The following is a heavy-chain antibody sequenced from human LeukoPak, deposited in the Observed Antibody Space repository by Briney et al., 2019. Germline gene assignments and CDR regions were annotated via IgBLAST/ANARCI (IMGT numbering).Heavy chain of an antibody. CDR1: GGSISSYY. J-gene: IGHJ5*02. V-gene: IGHV4-59*01. CDR2: IYYSGST. D-gene: IGHD3-10*01. CDR3: ARGVDYGSGSYVPSPRNWFDP. Sequence: SETLSLTCTVSGGSISSYYWSWIRQPPGKGLEWIGYIYYSGSTNYNPSLKSRVTISVDTSKNQFSLKLSSVTAADTAVYYCARGVDYGSGSYVPSPRNWFDPWGQGTLVTVSS.